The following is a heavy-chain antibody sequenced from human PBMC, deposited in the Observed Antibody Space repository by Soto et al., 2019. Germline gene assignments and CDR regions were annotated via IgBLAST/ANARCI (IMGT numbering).Heavy chain of an antibody. Sequence: GGSLRLSCAASGFTFDTYAMTWVRQAPGKGLEWVSAISGSGGSTNYADSVQGRFSISRDSSKNTLYLQMDSLRAEDTAVYYCAKVYDRSGYYYGFAYWGPGTLVTVSS. V-gene: IGHV3-23*01. J-gene: IGHJ4*02. CDR1: GFTFDTYA. CDR2: ISGSGGST. CDR3: AKVYDRSGYYYGFAY. D-gene: IGHD3-22*01.